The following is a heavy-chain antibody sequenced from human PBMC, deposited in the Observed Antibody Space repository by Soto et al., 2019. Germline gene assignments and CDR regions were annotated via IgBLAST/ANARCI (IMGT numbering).Heavy chain of an antibody. CDR3: ARRLRGSGWPYDY. Sequence: GGSLRLSCAASGFTFSSYSMNWVRQAPGKGLEWVSYISSSSSTIYYADSVKGRFTISRDNAKNSLYLQMNSLRAEDTAVYYCARRLRGSGWPYDYWGQGTLVTVSS. V-gene: IGHV3-48*01. J-gene: IGHJ4*02. CDR1: GFTFSSYS. D-gene: IGHD6-19*01. CDR2: ISSSSSTI.